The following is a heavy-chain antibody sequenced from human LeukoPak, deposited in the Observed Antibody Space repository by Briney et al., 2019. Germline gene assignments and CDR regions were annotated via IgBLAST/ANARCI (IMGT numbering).Heavy chain of an antibody. CDR3: ARVPLDDASRHYYPH. Sequence: ASVKVSCKPSGYTFTNYGMHWVRQAPRQSPEWMGWINTGNGNTKSSQKFQDRVILTRDTSASTAYMELNSLSSEDTAVYYCARVPLDDASRHYYPHWGQGTLVTVSS. CDR2: INTGNGNT. CDR1: GYTFTNYG. V-gene: IGHV1-3*04. J-gene: IGHJ1*01. D-gene: IGHD3-10*01.